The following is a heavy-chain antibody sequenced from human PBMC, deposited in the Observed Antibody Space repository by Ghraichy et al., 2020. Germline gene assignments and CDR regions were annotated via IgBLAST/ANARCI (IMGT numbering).Heavy chain of an antibody. J-gene: IGHJ5*02. CDR1: GYTFTSYD. CDR3: ARAKSSGYDFIKWFDP. V-gene: IGHV1-8*01. Sequence: ASVKVSCKVSGYTFTSYDINWVRQATGQGLEWMGWMNPNSGNTGYAQKFQDRVTMTRNTSISTAYMELSSLRSEDTAVYYCARAKSSGYDFIKWFDPWGQGTLVTVSS. CDR2: MNPNSGNT. D-gene: IGHD5-12*01.